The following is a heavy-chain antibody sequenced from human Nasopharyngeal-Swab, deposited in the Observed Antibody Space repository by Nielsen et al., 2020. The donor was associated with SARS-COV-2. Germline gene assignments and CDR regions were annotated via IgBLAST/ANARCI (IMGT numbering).Heavy chain of an antibody. CDR1: GGSFSGYY. V-gene: IGHV4-34*01. J-gene: IGHJ4*02. CDR2: INHSGRT. Sequence: SETLSLTCAVYGGSFSGYYGSWIRQPPGKGLEWIGEINHSGRTNYNPSLKSRVTTSVDTSKNQFSLKLSSVTAADTAVYYCARIAGTFAFVDYWGQGTLVTVSS. CDR3: ARIAGTFAFVDY. D-gene: IGHD6-13*01.